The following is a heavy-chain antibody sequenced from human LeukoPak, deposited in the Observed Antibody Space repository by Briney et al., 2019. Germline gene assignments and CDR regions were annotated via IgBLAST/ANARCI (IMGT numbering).Heavy chain of an antibody. Sequence: ASVTVSCKASGYTLTGYYMHWVRQAPGQGLEWMGWINPNSGGTNYAQKFQGRVTMTRDTSISTAYMELSRLRSDDTAVYYCARGGIAAAGDYYYYGMDVWGQGTTVTVSS. V-gene: IGHV1-2*02. CDR3: ARGGIAAAGDYYYYGMDV. J-gene: IGHJ6*02. D-gene: IGHD6-13*01. CDR1: GYTLTGYY. CDR2: INPNSGGT.